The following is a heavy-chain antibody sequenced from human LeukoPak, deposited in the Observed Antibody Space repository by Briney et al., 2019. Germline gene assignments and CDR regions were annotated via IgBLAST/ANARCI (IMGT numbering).Heavy chain of an antibody. V-gene: IGHV3-23*01. CDR3: VNLRYFDY. J-gene: IGHJ4*02. CDR2: ISASGAAT. CDR1: GFTFSNFV. Sequence: GGSLRLSCAASGFTFSNFVMSWVRQAPGKGLQWVSSISASGAATYYADSVKGRFAISRDNSKNTLYLQMNSLRAEDTAVYYCVNLRYFDYWGQGTQVTVSS.